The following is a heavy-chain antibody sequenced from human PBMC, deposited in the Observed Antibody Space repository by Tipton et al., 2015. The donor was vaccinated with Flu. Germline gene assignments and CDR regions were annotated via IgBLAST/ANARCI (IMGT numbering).Heavy chain of an antibody. V-gene: IGHV1-46*01. Sequence: QLVQSGAEVKNPGASVKVSCKAFGSTSTDYYIHWVRQAPGQGLEWMGIINARGHDSGYAQRFQGRLTLTKDTSTSTVYMELSSLRSEDMAVYYCARDQNPLDVWGQGTTVTVS. D-gene: IGHD2/OR15-2a*01. CDR1: GSTSTDYY. J-gene: IGHJ6*02. CDR2: INARGHDS. CDR3: ARDQNPLDV.